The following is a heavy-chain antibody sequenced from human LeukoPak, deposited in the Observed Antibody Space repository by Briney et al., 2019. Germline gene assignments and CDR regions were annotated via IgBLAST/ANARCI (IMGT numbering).Heavy chain of an antibody. V-gene: IGHV3-30*18. CDR2: ISYDGSNK. D-gene: IGHD4-11*01. Sequence: GGSWSFPCAASGLPFSSYGMHGARQAPAKGLKGGAVISYDGSNKYYADSVKGRFTISRDNSKNTLYLQMNSLRAEDTAVYYCAKATGTVTTARSLGYWGQGTLVTVSS. CDR1: GLPFSSYG. CDR3: AKATGTVTTARSLGY. J-gene: IGHJ4*02.